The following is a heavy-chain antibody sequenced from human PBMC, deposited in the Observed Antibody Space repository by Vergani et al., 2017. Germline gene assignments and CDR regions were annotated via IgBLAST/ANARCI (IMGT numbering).Heavy chain of an antibody. D-gene: IGHD2/OR15-2a*01. Sequence: QVQLQQWGAGLWKASETLSLIRAVYGGSFTGYYWTWIRRTPGGGVEWIGEIDHSGGTGYNPPLKSRATIPVDTSKNQFSLRLNSIAAAETAVYSCARGVRAGGSYXLGVWGQGTTVIVSS. CDR3: ARGVRAGGSYXLGV. J-gene: IGHJ6*02. CDR1: GGSFTGYY. CDR2: IDHSGGT. V-gene: IGHV4-34*02.